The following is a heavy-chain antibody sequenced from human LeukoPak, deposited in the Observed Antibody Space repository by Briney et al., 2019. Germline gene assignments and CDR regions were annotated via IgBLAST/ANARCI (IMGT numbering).Heavy chain of an antibody. D-gene: IGHD3-10*01. Sequence: SETLSLTCTVSGGSISSYYWSWIRQPPGKGLEWIGYIYYSGSTNYNPSLKSRVTISVDTSKNQLSLKLSSVTAADTAVYYCARGRITMVRGVIRAYYFDYWGQGTLVTVSS. V-gene: IGHV4-59*01. CDR3: ARGRITMVRGVIRAYYFDY. CDR2: IYYSGST. J-gene: IGHJ4*02. CDR1: GGSISSYY.